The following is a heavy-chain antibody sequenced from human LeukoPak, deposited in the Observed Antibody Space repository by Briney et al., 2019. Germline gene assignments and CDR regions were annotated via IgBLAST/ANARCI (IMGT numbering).Heavy chain of an antibody. CDR3: ARVASSVMDY. CDR2: IHYSGST. CDR1: GGSISSYY. D-gene: IGHD2-8*01. J-gene: IGHJ4*02. V-gene: IGHV4-59*01. Sequence: KPSETLSLTCTVSGGSISSYYWSWIRQPPGKGLEWIGYIHYSGSTNYNPSLTSRVTISLDTSKNQFSLKMNSVTTADTAVYYCARVASSVMDYWGQGILVTVSS.